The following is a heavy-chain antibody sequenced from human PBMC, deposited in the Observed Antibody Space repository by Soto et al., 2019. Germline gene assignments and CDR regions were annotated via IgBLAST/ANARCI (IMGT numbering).Heavy chain of an antibody. D-gene: IGHD3-22*01. V-gene: IGHV3-9*01. J-gene: IGHJ4*02. CDR2: ISWNSGSV. CDR1: GFTFDDYA. Sequence: GGSLRLSCAASGFTFDDYAMHWVRQAPGKGLEWVSGISWNSGSVGYADSVKGRFTISRDNAKNSLYLQMNSLRAEDTAFYYCAKDLTNYDSSGHYFDFWGQGTLVTVS. CDR3: AKDLTNYDSSGHYFDF.